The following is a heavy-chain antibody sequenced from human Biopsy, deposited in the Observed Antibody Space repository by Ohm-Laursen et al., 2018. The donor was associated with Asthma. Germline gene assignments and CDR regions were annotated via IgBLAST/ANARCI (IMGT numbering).Heavy chain of an antibody. CDR1: GAYIGTPDYH. D-gene: IGHD3-22*01. J-gene: IGHJ4*02. CDR2: IYYSGST. Sequence: SQTLSLTCTVSGAYIGTPDYHWSWIRQHPGKGLEWIGFIYYSGSTYYNPSLKSRVSISIDTSKNQFSLKLSSVTAADTAVYYCARAQDYYDSRGYYRSFDYWGQGTLVTVSS. CDR3: ARAQDYYDSRGYYRSFDY. V-gene: IGHV4-31*03.